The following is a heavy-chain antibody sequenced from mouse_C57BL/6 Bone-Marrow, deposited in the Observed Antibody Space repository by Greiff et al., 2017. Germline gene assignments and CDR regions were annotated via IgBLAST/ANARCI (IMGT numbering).Heavy chain of an antibody. D-gene: IGHD1-1*01. CDR2: IHPNSGST. V-gene: IGHV1-64*01. J-gene: IGHJ1*03. Sequence: QVQLQQSGAELVKPGASVKLSCKASGYTFTSYWMHWVKQRPGQGLEWIGMIHPNSGSTNYTEKFKSKATLTVDKSSSTAYMQLSSLTSEDSADYYGTREGFTTVVATDFDVWGTGTTVTVSA. CDR1: GYTFTSYW. CDR3: TREGFTTVVATDFDV.